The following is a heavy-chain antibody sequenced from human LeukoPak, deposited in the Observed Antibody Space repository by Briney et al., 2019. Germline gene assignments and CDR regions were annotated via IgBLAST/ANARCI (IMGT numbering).Heavy chain of an antibody. CDR1: GFTFSGSA. J-gene: IGHJ4*02. Sequence: GGSLKLSCAASGFTFSGSAMHWVRQASGNGLDWVGRIRSKANSYATAYAASVKGRFTISRDDSKNTAYLQMNSLKTEDTAVYYCTRYHCSSTSCYPFGDYWGQGTLVTVSS. CDR2: IRSKANSYAT. D-gene: IGHD2-2*01. V-gene: IGHV3-73*01. CDR3: TRYHCSSTSCYPFGDY.